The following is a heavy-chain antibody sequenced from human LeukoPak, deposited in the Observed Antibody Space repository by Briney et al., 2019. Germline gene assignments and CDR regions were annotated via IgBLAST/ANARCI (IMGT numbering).Heavy chain of an antibody. CDR3: ARRQYYGSGSYYMRRNAFDI. J-gene: IGHJ3*02. Sequence: GGSLRLSCAASGFIFSSYSMNWVRQAPGKGLEWVANIKQDGSEKYYVDSVKGRFTISRDNAKNSLYLQMNSLRAEDTAVYYCARRQYYGSGSYYMRRNAFDIWGQGTMVTVSS. CDR1: GFIFSSYS. D-gene: IGHD3-10*01. CDR2: IKQDGSEK. V-gene: IGHV3-7*01.